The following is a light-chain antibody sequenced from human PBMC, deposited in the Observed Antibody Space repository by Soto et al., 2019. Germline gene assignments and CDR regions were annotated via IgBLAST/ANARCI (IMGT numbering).Light chain of an antibody. CDR3: QQYNSYAT. V-gene: IGKV1-5*03. CDR2: EAS. Sequence: DIEMTQSPSTLSAAVGDRSTITCRASQNVKRWLAWYQQKPGKAPSLLIYEASLLESGVPSRFSGRGSGTEFTRIISSLQPEDFATYYWQQYNSYATFGQGTKVDIK. CDR1: QNVKRW. J-gene: IGKJ1*01.